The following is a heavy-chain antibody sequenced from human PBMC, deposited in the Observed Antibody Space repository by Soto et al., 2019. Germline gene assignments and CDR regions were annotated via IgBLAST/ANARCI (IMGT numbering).Heavy chain of an antibody. CDR1: GFTFGDYA. CDR2: IRSKAYGGTT. CDR3: TRAGGLRRGYSYGHRLGAFAI. V-gene: IGHV3-49*03. D-gene: IGHD5-18*01. Sequence: GGSLRLSCTASGFTFGDYAMSWFRQAPGKGLEWVGFIRSKAYGGTTEYAASVKGRFTISRDDSKSIAHLQMNSLKTEDTAVYYCTRAGGLRRGYSYGHRLGAFAIWGQGTMVTVSS. J-gene: IGHJ3*02.